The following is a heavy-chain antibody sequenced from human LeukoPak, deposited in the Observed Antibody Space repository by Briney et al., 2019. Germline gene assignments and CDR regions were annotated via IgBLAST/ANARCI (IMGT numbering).Heavy chain of an antibody. D-gene: IGHD3-22*01. CDR3: ARRLETSYYYDSSGYYYNSLDY. CDR2: ISAYNGNT. J-gene: IGHJ4*02. CDR1: GYTFTSYG. Sequence: GASVKVSCKASGYTFTSYGISWVRQAPGQGLEWMGWISAYNGNTNYAQKLQGRVTMTTDTSTSTAYMELRSLRSDDTAVYYCARRLETSYYYDSSGYYYNSLDYWGQGTLVTVSS. V-gene: IGHV1-18*01.